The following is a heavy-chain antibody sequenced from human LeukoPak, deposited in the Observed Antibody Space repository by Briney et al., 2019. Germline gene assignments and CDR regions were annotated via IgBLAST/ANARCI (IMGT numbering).Heavy chain of an antibody. J-gene: IGHJ5*02. D-gene: IGHD3-10*01. CDR1: GGTFSSYA. CDR2: IIPIFGTA. V-gene: IGHV1-69*06. Sequence: SVKVSCKASGGTFSSYAISWVRQAPGQGLEWVGGIIPIFGTANYAQKFQGRVTITADKSTSTAYMELSRLRSDDTAVYYCARDRPGIVTFYYGSGSAHNWFDPWGQGTLVTVSS. CDR3: ARDRPGIVTFYYGSGSAHNWFDP.